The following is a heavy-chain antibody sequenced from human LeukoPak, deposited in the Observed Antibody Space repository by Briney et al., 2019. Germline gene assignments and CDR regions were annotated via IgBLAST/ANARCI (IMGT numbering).Heavy chain of an antibody. Sequence: SETLSLTCTVSGGSISSTSYYWGWIRQPPGKGLEWIGSIYYSGRTYYNPSLKSRVTISVDTSKNQFSLKLSSVTAADTAVYYCAKHGGYDSSGYWFDPWGQGTLVTVSS. CDR2: IYYSGRT. D-gene: IGHD3-22*01. J-gene: IGHJ5*02. CDR1: GGSISSTSYY. CDR3: AKHGGYDSSGYWFDP. V-gene: IGHV4-39*01.